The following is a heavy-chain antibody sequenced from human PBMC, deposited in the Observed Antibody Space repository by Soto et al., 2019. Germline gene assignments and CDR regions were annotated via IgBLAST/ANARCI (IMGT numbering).Heavy chain of an antibody. CDR1: GYTFTSYD. J-gene: IGHJ4*02. Sequence: ASVKVSCKASGYTFTSYDINWVRQATGQGLEWMGWMNPNSGNTGYAQKFQGRVTMTRNTSISTAYMELSSLRSEDTAVYYCARGILVPAADDYWGQGTLVTVSS. CDR3: ARGILVPAADDY. D-gene: IGHD2-2*01. CDR2: MNPNSGNT. V-gene: IGHV1-8*01.